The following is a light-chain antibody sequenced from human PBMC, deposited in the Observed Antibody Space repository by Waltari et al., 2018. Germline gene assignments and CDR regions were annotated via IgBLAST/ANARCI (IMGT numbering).Light chain of an antibody. CDR2: DVS. V-gene: IGLV2-14*03. Sequence: QSALTQPASVSGSPGQSITISCTGTSSDVGAYNYVSWYQQHPGKAPKLMIFDVSTRPSGVSNRFSCSKSGNTAYLTISGLQAEDEADYYCSSYISSSTLELFGGGTSLTVL. CDR3: SSYISSSTLEL. J-gene: IGLJ2*01. CDR1: SSDVGAYNY.